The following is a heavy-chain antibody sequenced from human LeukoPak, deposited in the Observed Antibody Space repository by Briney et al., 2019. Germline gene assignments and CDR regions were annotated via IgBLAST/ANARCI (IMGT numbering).Heavy chain of an antibody. CDR1: GFTFSSYE. CDR2: IRSKANSYAT. Sequence: GGSLRLSCAASGFTFSSYEMNWVRQAPGKGLEWVGRIRSKANSYATAYAASVKGRFTVFRDDSKNTAYLQMNSLKTEDTAVYYCTRHVPNNGYANFDYWGQGTLVTVSS. CDR3: TRHVPNNGYANFDY. D-gene: IGHD5-12*01. V-gene: IGHV3-73*01. J-gene: IGHJ4*02.